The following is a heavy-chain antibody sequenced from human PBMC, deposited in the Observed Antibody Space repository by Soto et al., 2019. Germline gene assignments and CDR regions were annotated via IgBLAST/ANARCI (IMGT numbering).Heavy chain of an antibody. CDR3: AKAEDYYDSSGYLGYGMDV. D-gene: IGHD3-22*01. V-gene: IGHV3-30*18. CDR2: ISYDGSNK. Sequence: GGSLRLSFAASGFTFSSYGMHWVRQAPGKGLEWVAVISYDGSNKYYADSVKGRFTISRDNSKNTLYLQMNSLRAEDTAVYYCAKAEDYYDSSGYLGYGMDVWGQGTTVTVSS. J-gene: IGHJ6*02. CDR1: GFTFSSYG.